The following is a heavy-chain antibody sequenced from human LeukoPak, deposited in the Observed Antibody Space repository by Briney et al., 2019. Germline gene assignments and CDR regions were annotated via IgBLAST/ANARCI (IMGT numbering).Heavy chain of an antibody. D-gene: IGHD3-10*01. CDR1: GGSINNYY. CDR2: IYYSGST. CDR3: ARHFAGIGYYFDF. V-gene: IGHV4-59*08. Sequence: SETLSLTCTVSGGSINNYYWSWIRQPPGKGLEWIGYIYYSGSTNYNPSLKSRVTISVDTSKNQFSLNLSSVTAADTAVYYCARHFAGIGYYFDFWGQGTLVTVSS. J-gene: IGHJ4*02.